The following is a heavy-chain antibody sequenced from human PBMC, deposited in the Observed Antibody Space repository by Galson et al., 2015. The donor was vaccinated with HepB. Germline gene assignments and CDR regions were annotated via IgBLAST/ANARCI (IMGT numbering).Heavy chain of an antibody. CDR2: ISGSGGST. CDR1: GFTFSSYA. Sequence: SLRLSCAASGFTFSSYAMSWVRQAPGKGLEWVSAISGSGGSTYYADSVKGRFTISRDNSKNTLYLQMNSLRAEDTAVYYCAKDARRITIFGVVIPLVGYFDLWGRGTLVTVSS. D-gene: IGHD3-3*01. CDR3: AKDARRITIFGVVIPLVGYFDL. V-gene: IGHV3-23*01. J-gene: IGHJ2*01.